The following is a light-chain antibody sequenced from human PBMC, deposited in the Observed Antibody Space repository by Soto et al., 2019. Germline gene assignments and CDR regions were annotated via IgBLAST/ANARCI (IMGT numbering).Light chain of an antibody. CDR2: GAS. J-gene: IGKJ4*01. Sequence: DIQVTQSPSSLSASVGDRVTITCRASQTISSYLNWYQQKPGKAPKLLIYGASSLQSGVPARFSGSGSGTDFTLTISSLQPEDSATYSCQQSYSSPLTFGGGTKVDIX. CDR1: QTISSY. CDR3: QQSYSSPLT. V-gene: IGKV1-39*01.